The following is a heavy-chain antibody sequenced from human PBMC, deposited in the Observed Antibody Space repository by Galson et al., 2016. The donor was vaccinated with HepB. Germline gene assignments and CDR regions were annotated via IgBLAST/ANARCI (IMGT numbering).Heavy chain of an antibody. D-gene: IGHD6-13*01. J-gene: IGHJ3*02. CDR3: ARDLEKQLGYGFDI. CDR2: INPYNGGT. V-gene: IGHV1-2*02. CDR1: GYTFTGYY. Sequence: SVKVSCKASGYTFTGYYVHWVRQAPGQGLEWMGWINPYNGGTKYAQKFQGRVTMTRDKSISTAYMELSRLRSDDTAVYYCARDLEKQLGYGFDIWGQGTMVTVSS.